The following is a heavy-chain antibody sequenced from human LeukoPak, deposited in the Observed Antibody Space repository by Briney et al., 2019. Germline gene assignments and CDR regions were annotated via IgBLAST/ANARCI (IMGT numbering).Heavy chain of an antibody. Sequence: PGRSLRLSCAASGFTFSSYGMHWVRQAPGKGLEWVAVMSYDGSNKYYADSVKGRFTISRVNSKNTLYLQMNSLRAEDTAVYYCARHTVMVRGINGGYNWFDPWGQGTLVTVSS. CDR2: MSYDGSNK. D-gene: IGHD3-10*01. V-gene: IGHV3-30*03. CDR1: GFTFSSYG. J-gene: IGHJ5*02. CDR3: ARHTVMVRGINGGYNWFDP.